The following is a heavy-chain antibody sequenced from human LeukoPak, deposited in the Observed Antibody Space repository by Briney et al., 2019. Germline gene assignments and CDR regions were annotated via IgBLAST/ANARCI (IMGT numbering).Heavy chain of an antibody. CDR3: ARAVGYCSGGSCSLDY. J-gene: IGHJ4*02. CDR1: GGSLSGYY. Sequence: SETLSLTCAVYGGSLSGYYWKWIRQPRWKGREWIGEINHSGSTNYNPSLKSRVTISVDTSKNQFSLKLSSVTAADTAVYYCARAVGYCSGGSCSLDYWGQGTLVTVSS. V-gene: IGHV4-34*01. CDR2: INHSGST. D-gene: IGHD2-15*01.